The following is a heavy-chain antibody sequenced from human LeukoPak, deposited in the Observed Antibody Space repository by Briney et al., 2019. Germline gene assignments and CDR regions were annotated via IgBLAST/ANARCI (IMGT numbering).Heavy chain of an antibody. Sequence: GGSLRLSCAASGFTFSSYSMNWVRQAPGKGLEWVSYISSSSTIYYADSVKGRFTISRDNAKNSLYLQMNSLRAEDTAVYYCARDLGRYYDFWSGYWVWGQGTLVTVSS. D-gene: IGHD3-3*01. CDR2: ISSSSTI. CDR3: ARDLGRYYDFWSGYWV. CDR1: GFTFSSYS. J-gene: IGHJ4*02. V-gene: IGHV3-48*01.